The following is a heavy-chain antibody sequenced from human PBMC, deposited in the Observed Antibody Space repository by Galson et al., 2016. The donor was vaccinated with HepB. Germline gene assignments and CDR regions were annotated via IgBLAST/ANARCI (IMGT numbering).Heavy chain of an antibody. Sequence: SLRLSCATSGFTFSSYSMHWFRPAPGKGLEYVSTISGNGGSTYYADSVKGRFTISRDNSKNTLFLQMNSLRDEDTAVYFCARAAGDYGNDGFPNFDYWGQGTLVTVSS. CDR2: ISGNGGST. J-gene: IGHJ4*02. D-gene: IGHD4-17*01. CDR1: GFTFSSYS. V-gene: IGHV3-64*04. CDR3: ARAAGDYGNDGFPNFDY.